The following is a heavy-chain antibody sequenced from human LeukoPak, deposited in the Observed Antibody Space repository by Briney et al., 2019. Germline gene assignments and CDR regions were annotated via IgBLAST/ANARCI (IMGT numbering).Heavy chain of an antibody. Sequence: ASVKVSCKASVYTFTGYYMHWVRQAPGQGLEWMGWINPNSGGTNDGQKFQGRVTMTRDTSISTAYMELSRLRSDGTAMYYCARGNSIAATEFVGVDFWGQGAMVTVSS. CDR2: INPNSGGT. J-gene: IGHJ3*01. CDR3: ARGNSIAATEFVGVDF. CDR1: VYTFTGYY. V-gene: IGHV1-2*02. D-gene: IGHD6-13*01.